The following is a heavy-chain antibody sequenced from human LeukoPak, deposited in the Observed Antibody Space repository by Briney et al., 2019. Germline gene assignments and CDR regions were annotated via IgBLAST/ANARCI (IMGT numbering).Heavy chain of an antibody. J-gene: IGHJ6*02. D-gene: IGHD3-10*01. V-gene: IGHV1-3*01. Sequence: ASVKVSCKASGYTFTSYIIHWVRQAPGQSLEWMGWINAGNGNAKYSQKFQGRVTITRDTSASTAYMELSSLRSEDTAVYYCASLWFGEFGPGDGAMDVWGQGTTVTVSS. CDR2: INAGNGNA. CDR3: ASLWFGEFGPGDGAMDV. CDR1: GYTFTSYI.